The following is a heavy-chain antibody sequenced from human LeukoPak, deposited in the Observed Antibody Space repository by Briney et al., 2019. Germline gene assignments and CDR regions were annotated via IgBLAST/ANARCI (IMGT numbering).Heavy chain of an antibody. J-gene: IGHJ3*02. V-gene: IGHV4-59*01. CDR2: IYYSGGT. Sequence: SETLSLTCTVSGCSISSYYWSWIRQPPGKGLEWIGYIYYSGGTNYNPSLKSRVTISVDTSKNQFSLKLISVTSADTAVYYCERQKNDAFDIWGQGTMVTVSS. CDR1: GCSISSYY. CDR3: ERQKNDAFDI.